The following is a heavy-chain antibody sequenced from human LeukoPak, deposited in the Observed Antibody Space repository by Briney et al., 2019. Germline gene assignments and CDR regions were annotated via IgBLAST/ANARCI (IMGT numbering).Heavy chain of an antibody. Sequence: GGSLRLSCAASGFTFSTYSMNWVRLAPGKGLEWVSSISTSGDYIYYADSVKGQFTISRDNARNSLYLQMHSLRAEDTAVFYCAGDYGDSLYYNYGMDVWGQGTTVTVSS. CDR2: ISTSGDYI. D-gene: IGHD4-17*01. CDR3: AGDYGDSLYYNYGMDV. CDR1: GFTFSTYS. J-gene: IGHJ6*02. V-gene: IGHV3-21*01.